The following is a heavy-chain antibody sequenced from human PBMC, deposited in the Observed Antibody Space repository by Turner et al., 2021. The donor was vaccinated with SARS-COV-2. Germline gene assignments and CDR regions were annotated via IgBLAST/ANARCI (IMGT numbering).Heavy chain of an antibody. CDR2: TSYDGSNK. Sequence: QVQLVESGGGVVQPGRSLRLSCAASGFTFSSYGMHWVRQAPGKGLEWVAVTSYDGSNKFYADSVKGRFPISRDNSKNTLYLQMNSLRAEDTAVYYCAKQQGLYSNPMYYFDYWGQGTLVTVS. CDR3: AKQQGLYSNPMYYFDY. V-gene: IGHV3-30*18. D-gene: IGHD4-4*01. J-gene: IGHJ4*02. CDR1: GFTFSSYG.